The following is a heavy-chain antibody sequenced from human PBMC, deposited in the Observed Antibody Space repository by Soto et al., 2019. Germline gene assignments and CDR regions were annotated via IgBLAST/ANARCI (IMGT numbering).Heavy chain of an antibody. V-gene: IGHV4-30-4*01. J-gene: IGHJ3*02. CDR2: IYYSGST. Sequence: QVQLQESGPGLVKPSQTLSLTCTVSGGSISSGDYYWSWIRQPQGKGLEWIGYIYYSGSTYFNPSLKSRVTISVDTSKNQFSLQLSSVTAADTAVFYCARVPQGGRGFDIWGQGTMVTVSS. CDR3: ARVPQGGRGFDI. D-gene: IGHD3-10*01. CDR1: GGSISSGDYY.